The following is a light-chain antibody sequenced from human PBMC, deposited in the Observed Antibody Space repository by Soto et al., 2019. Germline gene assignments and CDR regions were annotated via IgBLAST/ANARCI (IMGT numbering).Light chain of an antibody. CDR2: SVS. J-gene: IGKJ2*01. Sequence: EIVMTQSPATLSVSPGERATLSCRASQSVTTNLAWYQQKPGQAPRLLIYSVSTRAPGIRARFSGSGSGTEFNLTISSLQSEDFAVYYCQQYNIWPPYTFGQGTKLEIK. V-gene: IGKV3-15*01. CDR1: QSVTTN. CDR3: QQYNIWPPYT.